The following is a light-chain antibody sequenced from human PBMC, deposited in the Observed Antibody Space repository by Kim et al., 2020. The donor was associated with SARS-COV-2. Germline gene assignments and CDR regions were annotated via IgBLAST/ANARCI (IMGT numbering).Light chain of an antibody. J-gene: IGLJ3*02. Sequence: QRVTISCTGSSSNNGAGYDVQWYQQLPGPAPKFLIYANNNRPSGVPDRFSGSKSGTSASLAITGLQAEDEADYYCQSYDSSLSGWVFGGGTQLTVL. CDR3: QSYDSSLSGWV. CDR2: ANN. CDR1: SSNNGAGYD. V-gene: IGLV1-40*01.